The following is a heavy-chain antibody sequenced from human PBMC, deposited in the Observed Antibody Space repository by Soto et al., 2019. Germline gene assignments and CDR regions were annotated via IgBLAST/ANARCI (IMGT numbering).Heavy chain of an antibody. CDR1: GDSVSINNAA. Sequence: WQTLSLTCAISGDSVSINNAAWNWIRQSPSRGLEWLGRTYYRSKWYRQYAASVKSRITINPDTSKNQFSLELNSVSPEDTAVYYCARTVGWLDPWGQGSLVTVSS. V-gene: IGHV6-1*01. D-gene: IGHD1-26*01. J-gene: IGHJ5*02. CDR2: TYYRSKWYR. CDR3: ARTVGWLDP.